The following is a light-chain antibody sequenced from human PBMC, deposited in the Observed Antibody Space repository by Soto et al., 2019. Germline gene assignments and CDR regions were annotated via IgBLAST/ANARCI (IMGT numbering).Light chain of an antibody. CDR3: KQYGSSPPYT. Sequence: DMVLTQSPGTLSLSPEERATLSCRASRSFASSYLGWYQQKPGQASRLLLYAASKRATGIPDRFSGSGSGTAFPLTITRLEPEESAVYYCKQYGSSPPYTFGQGTKVEI. J-gene: IGKJ2*01. V-gene: IGKV3-20*01. CDR1: RSFASSY. CDR2: AAS.